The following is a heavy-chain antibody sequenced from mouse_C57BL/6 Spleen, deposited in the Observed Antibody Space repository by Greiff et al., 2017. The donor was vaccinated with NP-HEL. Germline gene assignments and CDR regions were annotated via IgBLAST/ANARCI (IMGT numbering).Heavy chain of an antibody. CDR3: ARDDYDYDGWFAY. J-gene: IGHJ3*01. D-gene: IGHD2-4*01. Sequence: EVKLVESGPGLVKPSQSLSLTCSVTGYSITSGYYWNWIRQFPGNKLEWMGYISYDGSNNYNPSLKNRISITRDTSKNQFFLKLNSVTTEDTATYYCARDDYDYDGWFAYWGQGTLVTVSA. CDR1: GYSITSGYY. CDR2: ISYDGSN. V-gene: IGHV3-6*01.